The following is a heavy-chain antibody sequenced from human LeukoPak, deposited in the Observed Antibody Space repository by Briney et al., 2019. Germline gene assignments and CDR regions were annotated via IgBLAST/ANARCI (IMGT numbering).Heavy chain of an antibody. CDR3: AKPSSRQWLVRVLFDY. Sequence: GASLRLSCAASGFTFSSYAMSWVRQAPGEGLEWVSAISGSGGSTYYADSVKGRFTISRDNSKNTLYLQMNSLRAEDTAVYYCAKPSSRQWLVRVLFDYWGQGTLVTVTS. CDR2: ISGSGGST. V-gene: IGHV3-23*01. CDR1: GFTFSSYA. D-gene: IGHD6-19*01. J-gene: IGHJ4*02.